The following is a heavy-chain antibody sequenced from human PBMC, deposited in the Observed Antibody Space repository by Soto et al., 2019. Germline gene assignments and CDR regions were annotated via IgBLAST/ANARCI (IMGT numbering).Heavy chain of an antibody. V-gene: IGHV1-69*13. CDR1: GGTFSSYA. D-gene: IGHD3-10*01. Sequence: EASVKVSCKASGGTFSSYAISWVRQAPGQGLEWMGGIIPIFGTANYAQKFQGRVTITADESTSTAYMELSSLRSEDTAVYYCARDTYYYGSGSYFYGRNWFDPWGQGTLVTVSS. J-gene: IGHJ5*02. CDR2: IIPIFGTA. CDR3: ARDTYYYGSGSYFYGRNWFDP.